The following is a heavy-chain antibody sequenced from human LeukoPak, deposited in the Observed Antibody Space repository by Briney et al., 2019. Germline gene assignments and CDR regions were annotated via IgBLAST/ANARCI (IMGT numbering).Heavy chain of an antibody. CDR3: ARSYSASYDSPAGWFDP. CDR2: IFYTGSI. CDR1: GGSISNYY. J-gene: IGHJ5*02. Sequence: KPSEPLSLTCTVSGGSISNYYWSWIRQPPGKGLEWIGYIFYTGSINYNPSLRGRVTISVDTSKSQFSLRLSSVTAADTAVYYCARSYSASYDSPAGWFDPWGQGTLVTVSS. V-gene: IGHV4-59*08. D-gene: IGHD3-22*01.